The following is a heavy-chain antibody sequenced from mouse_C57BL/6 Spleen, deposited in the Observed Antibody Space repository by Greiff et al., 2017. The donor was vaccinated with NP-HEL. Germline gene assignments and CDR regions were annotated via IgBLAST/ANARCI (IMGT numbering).Heavy chain of an antibody. CDR2: IDPSDSYT. CDR1: GYTFTSYW. V-gene: IGHV1-69*01. D-gene: IGHD2-5*01. Sequence: QVQLQQPGAELVMPGASVKLSCKASGYTFTSYWMNWVKQRPGQGLEWIGEIDPSDSYTNYNQKFKGKSTLTVDKSSSTAYMQLSSLTSEDSAVYYCARRGAYYSNTDYWGQGTTLTVSS. CDR3: ARRGAYYSNTDY. J-gene: IGHJ2*01.